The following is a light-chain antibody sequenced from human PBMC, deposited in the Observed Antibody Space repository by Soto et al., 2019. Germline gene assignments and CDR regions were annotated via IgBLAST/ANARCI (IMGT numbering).Light chain of an antibody. CDR1: QRINNY. Sequence: DIQMTQSPSALSAAVVVRVTITCRAGQRINNYLNWYQQKPGKVPTLVIDTASSFQSGVPSRFSGSGSGTDFTLIIRSLQPEDFATYDGQPSYNTPHTFGQGTKVESK. J-gene: IGKJ2*01. CDR2: TAS. V-gene: IGKV1-39*01. CDR3: QPSYNTPHT.